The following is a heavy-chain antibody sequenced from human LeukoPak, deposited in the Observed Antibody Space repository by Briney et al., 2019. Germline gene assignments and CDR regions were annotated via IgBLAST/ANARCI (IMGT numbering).Heavy chain of an antibody. J-gene: IGHJ4*02. CDR2: ISAYNGNT. V-gene: IGHV1-18*01. Sequence: GASVKVSCKASGYTFTSYAMHWVRQAPGQRLEWMGWISAYNGNTNYAQKLQGRVTMTTDTSTSTAYMELRSLRSDDTAVYYCARFRFGELLQPDYWGQGTLVTVSS. CDR1: GYTFTSYA. D-gene: IGHD3-10*01. CDR3: ARFRFGELLQPDY.